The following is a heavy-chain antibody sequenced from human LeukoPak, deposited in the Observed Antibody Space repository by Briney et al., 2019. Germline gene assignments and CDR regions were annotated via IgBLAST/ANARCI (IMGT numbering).Heavy chain of an antibody. J-gene: IGHJ6*02. V-gene: IGHV3-30*18. CDR2: ISYDGSNK. Sequence: GGSLRLSCAASGFTFSSYGMHWVRQAPGKGLEWVAVISYDGSNKYYADSVKGRFTISRDNSKNTLYLQMNSLRAEDTAVYYCAKEGGFGANYYYYGIDVWGQGTTVTVSS. CDR3: AKEGGFGANYYYYGIDV. D-gene: IGHD3-10*01. CDR1: GFTFSSYG.